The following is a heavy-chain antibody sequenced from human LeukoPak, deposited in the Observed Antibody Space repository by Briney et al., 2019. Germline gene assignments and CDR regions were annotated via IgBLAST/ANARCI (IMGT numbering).Heavy chain of an antibody. CDR2: IYYSGST. CDR1: VGSFSGYH. D-gene: IGHD2-21*02. Sequence: SETLSLTCAVYVGSFSGYHWNWIRQPPGKGPEWIGYIYYSGSTNYNPSLKSRVTISVDTSKNQFSLKLSSVTAADTAVYYCARVSVVVTANDAFDIWGQGTMVTVSS. J-gene: IGHJ3*02. CDR3: ARVSVVVTANDAFDI. V-gene: IGHV4-59*01.